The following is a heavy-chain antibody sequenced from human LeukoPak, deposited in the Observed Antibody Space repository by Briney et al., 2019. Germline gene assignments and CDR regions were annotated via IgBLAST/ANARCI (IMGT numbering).Heavy chain of an antibody. Sequence: SETLSLTCTVSGGSISSSSYYWGWIRQPPGKGLEWIGSIYYSGSTYYNPSLKSRVTISVDTSKNQFSPKLSSVTAADTAVYYCARLADGRAGNYYDFWNEGSYYFDYWGQGTLVTVSS. CDR3: ARLADGRAGNYYDFWNEGSYYFDY. D-gene: IGHD3-3*01. CDR1: GGSISSSSYY. J-gene: IGHJ4*02. CDR2: IYYSGST. V-gene: IGHV4-39*01.